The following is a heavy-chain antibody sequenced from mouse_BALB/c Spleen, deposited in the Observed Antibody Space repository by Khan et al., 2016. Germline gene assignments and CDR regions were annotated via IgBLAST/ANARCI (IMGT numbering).Heavy chain of an antibody. CDR1: GYSITSGYY. V-gene: IGHV3-6*02. CDR3: ASACYFDY. CDR2: ISYDGSN. Sequence: EVQLQESGPGFVKPSQSLSLTCSVTGYSITSGYYWNWIRQFPGNKLEWMGYISYDGSNNYNPSLKNRNYITRETPKNQNFLKLNSVTTEDTAAYYGASACYFDYWGQGTTLTVSS. J-gene: IGHJ2*01.